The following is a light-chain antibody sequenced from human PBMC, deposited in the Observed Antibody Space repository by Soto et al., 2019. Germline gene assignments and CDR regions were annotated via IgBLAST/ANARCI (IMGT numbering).Light chain of an antibody. J-gene: IGKJ1*01. CDR2: GAS. V-gene: IGKV3-20*01. CDR3: QQYGSLPQT. CDR1: PSVSSSF. Sequence: EIVLTQSPGTLSLSPGERATLSCRASPSVSSSFLAWYQQKPGQAPRLVIYGASSRATGIPDRFSGSGSGTDFTLTISRLEPEDFAVYYCQQYGSLPQTFGQGTKVDIK.